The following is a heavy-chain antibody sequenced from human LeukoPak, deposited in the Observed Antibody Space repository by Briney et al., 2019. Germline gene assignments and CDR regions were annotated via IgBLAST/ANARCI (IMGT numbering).Heavy chain of an antibody. Sequence: PGGSLRLSCAASGFTFSSYAMSWVRQAPGKGLEWVSAISGSGGSTYYADSVKGRYTISRDNSKNTLYLQMNSLRAEDTAVYYCAKDLLKVAANPIADYWSQGTLVTVSS. CDR2: ISGSGGST. J-gene: IGHJ4*02. CDR3: AKDLLKVAANPIADY. V-gene: IGHV3-23*01. CDR1: GFTFSSYA. D-gene: IGHD2-15*01.